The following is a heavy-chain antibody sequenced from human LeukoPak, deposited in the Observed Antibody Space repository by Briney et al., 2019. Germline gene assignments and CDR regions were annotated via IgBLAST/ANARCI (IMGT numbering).Heavy chain of an antibody. Sequence: GSLRLSCAAPGFTFSSYAMSWVRQAPGKGLEWSGEINHRGSTNYNPPPKSRVTISVDTSKNQFSLKLSYVTAADTAVYYCARKIKKHIVVVPAANLGYFDYWGQGTLVTVSS. J-gene: IGHJ4*02. CDR2: INHRGST. CDR1: GFTFSSYA. D-gene: IGHD2-2*01. CDR3: ARKIKKHIVVVPAANLGYFDY. V-gene: IGHV4-34*01.